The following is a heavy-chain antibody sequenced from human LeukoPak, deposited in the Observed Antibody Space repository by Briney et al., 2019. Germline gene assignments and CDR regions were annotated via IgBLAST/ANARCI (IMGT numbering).Heavy chain of an antibody. CDR2: IIPILGIA. J-gene: IGHJ6*02. Sequence: SVKVSCKASGYTFTSYYMHWVRQAPGQGLEWMGRIIPILGIANYAQKFQGRVTITADKSTSTAYMELSSLRSEDTAVYYCARDLLAGSSGWGAYYYGMDVWGQGTTVTVSS. CDR1: GYTFTSYY. CDR3: ARDLLAGSSGWGAYYYGMDV. D-gene: IGHD6-19*01. V-gene: IGHV1-69*04.